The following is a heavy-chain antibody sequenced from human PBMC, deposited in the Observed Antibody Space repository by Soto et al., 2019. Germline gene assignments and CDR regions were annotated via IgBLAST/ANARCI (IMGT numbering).Heavy chain of an antibody. V-gene: IGHV3-23*01. Sequence: HPGGSLRLSCAASGFTFSSYAMSWVRQAPGKGLEWVSAISGSGGSTYYADSVKGRFTISRDNSKNTLYLQMNSLRAEDTAVYYCAKLHAEEDSSIWPPSDYWGHVTLFTVS. J-gene: IGHJ4*01. CDR3: AKLHAEEDSSIWPPSDY. CDR2: ISGSGGST. D-gene: IGHD6-13*01. CDR1: GFTFSSYA.